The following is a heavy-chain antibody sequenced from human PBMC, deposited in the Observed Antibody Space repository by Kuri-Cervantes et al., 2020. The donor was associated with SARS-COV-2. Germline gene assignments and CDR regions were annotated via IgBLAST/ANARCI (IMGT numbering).Heavy chain of an antibody. CDR3: ASPNDYGWFDP. CDR2: ISSSSSTI. V-gene: IGHV3-48*01. D-gene: IGHD4-17*01. J-gene: IGHJ5*02. CDR1: GFTFSSYS. Sequence: LSLTCAASGFTFSSYSMNWVRQAPGKGLEWVSYISSSSSTIYYADSVKGRFTISRDNAKNSLYLQMNSLRAEDTAVYYCASPNDYGWFDPWGQGTLVTVSS.